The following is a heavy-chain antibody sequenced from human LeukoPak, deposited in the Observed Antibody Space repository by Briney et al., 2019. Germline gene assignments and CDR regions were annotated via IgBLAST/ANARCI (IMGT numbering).Heavy chain of an antibody. CDR2: IYYRGST. CDR3: ARVGPQYSGGSCYSASGFDI. D-gene: IGHD2-15*01. V-gene: IGHV4-59*01. Sequence: SETLSLTCTVSGGSISSYSWSWVRQPPGRGLEWIGYIYYRGSTNYNPSLKSRVTISVDTSKNQFSLKLSSVTAADTAVYYCARVGPQYSGGSCYSASGFDIWGQGAMVTVSS. J-gene: IGHJ3*02. CDR1: GGSISSYS.